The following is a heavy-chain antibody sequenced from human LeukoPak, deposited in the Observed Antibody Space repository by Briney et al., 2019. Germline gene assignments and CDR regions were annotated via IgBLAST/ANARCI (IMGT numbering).Heavy chain of an antibody. V-gene: IGHV1-69*04. J-gene: IGHJ3*02. Sequence: SVTVSCKASGGTFSSYAISWVRQAPGQGLEWMGRIIPILGIANYAQKFQGRVTITADKSTSTAYMELSSLRSEDTAVYYCARVALPGYSYGYVGAFDIWGQGTMVTVSS. CDR2: IIPILGIA. CDR1: GGTFSSYA. D-gene: IGHD5-18*01. CDR3: ARVALPGYSYGYVGAFDI.